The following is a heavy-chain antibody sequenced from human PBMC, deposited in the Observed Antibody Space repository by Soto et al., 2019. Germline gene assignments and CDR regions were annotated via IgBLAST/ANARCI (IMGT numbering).Heavy chain of an antibody. J-gene: IGHJ4*02. CDR1: GFSVSNNY. V-gene: IGHV3-53*01. CDR3: ARVLLGGEYPDY. D-gene: IGHD4-17*01. Sequence: PGGSLRLSCAVSGFSVSNNYINWVRQAPGKGLEWVSLVQSGGTTYYADSVKGRFTVPRDNSKNTLYLQMKSLRVEDTAVYYCARVLLGGEYPDYWGQGT. CDR2: VQSGGTT.